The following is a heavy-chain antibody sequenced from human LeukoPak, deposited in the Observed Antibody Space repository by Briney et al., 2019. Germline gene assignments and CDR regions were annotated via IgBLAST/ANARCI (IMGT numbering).Heavy chain of an antibody. CDR3: AELGITMIGGV. V-gene: IGHV3-7*01. CDR2: IKQDGSGK. J-gene: IGHJ6*04. Sequence: GGSLRLSCAASGFTFSSYLMSWVRQAPGRGLEWVANIKQDGSGKYYVDSVKGRFTISRDNAKNSLYLQMNSLRAEDTAVYYCAELGITMIGGVWGKGTTVTISS. CDR1: GFTFSSYL. D-gene: IGHD3-10*02.